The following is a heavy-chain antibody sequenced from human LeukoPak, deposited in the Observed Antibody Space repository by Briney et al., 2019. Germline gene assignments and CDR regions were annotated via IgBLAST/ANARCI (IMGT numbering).Heavy chain of an antibody. D-gene: IGHD2-2*01. CDR3: ARDQLVVVVPAAITDYYYYGMDV. J-gene: IGHJ6*02. Sequence: GASVKVSCKASGYTFTSYGISWVRQAPGQGLERMGWISAYNGNTNYAQKLQGRVTMTTDTSTSTAYMELRSLRSDDTAVYYCARDQLVVVVPAAITDYYYYGMDVWGQGTTVTVSS. CDR2: ISAYNGNT. CDR1: GYTFTSYG. V-gene: IGHV1-18*01.